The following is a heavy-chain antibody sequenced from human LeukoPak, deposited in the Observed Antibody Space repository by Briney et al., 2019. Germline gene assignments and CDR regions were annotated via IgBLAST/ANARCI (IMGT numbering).Heavy chain of an antibody. CDR2: ISSSSSYI. CDR1: GFTFSTYS. D-gene: IGHD4-23*01. CDR3: VRGAYGGNSHGMDV. J-gene: IGHJ6*02. V-gene: IGHV3-21*01. Sequence: GGSLRLSCAASGFTFSTYSMNWVRQAPGMGLEWVSSISSSSSYIFYADSVKGRFTISRDNARNSLYLQMSSLRVEDTAVYYCVRGAYGGNSHGMDVWGQGTLVTVSS.